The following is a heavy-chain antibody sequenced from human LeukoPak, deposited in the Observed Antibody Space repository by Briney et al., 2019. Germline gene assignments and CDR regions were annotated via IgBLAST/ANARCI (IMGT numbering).Heavy chain of an antibody. CDR1: GGSFSGYY. V-gene: IGHV4-34*01. D-gene: IGHD2-8*01. CDR3: ARRGKSPTMVLFDP. Sequence: PSETLSLTCAVYGGSFSGYYWSWIRQPPGKGLEWIGEINHSGSTNYNPSLKSRVTISVDTSKNQFSLKLSSVTAADTAVYYCARRGKSPTMVLFDPWGQGTLVTVSS. CDR2: INHSGST. J-gene: IGHJ5*02.